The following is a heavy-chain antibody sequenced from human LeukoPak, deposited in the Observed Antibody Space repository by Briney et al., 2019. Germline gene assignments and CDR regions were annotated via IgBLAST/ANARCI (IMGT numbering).Heavy chain of an antibody. CDR1: GGSFSGYY. Sequence: SETLSLTCAVYGGSFSGYYWSWIRQPPGKGLEWIGEINHSGSTNYNPSLKSRVTISVDTSKNQFSLKLSSVTAADTAVYYCARCGYSYGYRFEDYWGQGTLVTVSS. CDR2: INHSGST. J-gene: IGHJ4*02. V-gene: IGHV4-34*01. D-gene: IGHD5-18*01. CDR3: ARCGYSYGYRFEDY.